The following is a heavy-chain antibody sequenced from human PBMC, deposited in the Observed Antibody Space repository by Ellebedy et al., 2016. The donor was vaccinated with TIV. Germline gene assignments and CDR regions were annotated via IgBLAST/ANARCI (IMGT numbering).Heavy chain of an antibody. Sequence: MPSETLSLTCSVSGGSVSSTRYYWAWIRQPPGKGLEYIGSVYYSGSPYYNPSFKSRVTLSAHTSKNQFSLNLRTVNAADTAVYYCARTDPWQPIDDWGQGILVSVSS. V-gene: IGHV4-39*01. CDR1: GGSVSSTRYY. J-gene: IGHJ4*02. CDR2: VYYSGSP. D-gene: IGHD2-21*02. CDR3: ARTDPWQPIDD.